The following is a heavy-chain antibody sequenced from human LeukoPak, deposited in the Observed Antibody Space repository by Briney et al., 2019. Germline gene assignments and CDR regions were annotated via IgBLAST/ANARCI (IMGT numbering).Heavy chain of an antibody. D-gene: IGHD2-2*01. J-gene: IGHJ5*02. Sequence: GGSLRLSCAASGFTFSSYGMHWVRQAPGKGLEWVAVIWYDGSNKYYADSVKGRFTISRDNSKNTLYLQMNSLRAEDTAVYCCAKDPRSYCSSTSCPPWFDPWGQGTLVTVSS. CDR1: GFTFSSYG. V-gene: IGHV3-33*06. CDR2: IWYDGSNK. CDR3: AKDPRSYCSSTSCPPWFDP.